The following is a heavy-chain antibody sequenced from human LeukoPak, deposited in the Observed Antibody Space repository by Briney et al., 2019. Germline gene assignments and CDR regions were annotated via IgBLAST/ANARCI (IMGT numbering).Heavy chain of an antibody. V-gene: IGHV4-34*01. CDR2: INHSGST. J-gene: IGHJ6*02. CDR3: ARVVPGYYGMDV. D-gene: IGHD6-6*01. CDR1: GFTFSSYG. Sequence: GSLRLSCAASGFTFSSYGMHWIRQPPGKGLEWIGEINHSGSTNYNPSLKSRVTISVDTSKNQFSLKLSSVTAADTAVYYCARVVPGYYGMDVWGQGTTVTVSS.